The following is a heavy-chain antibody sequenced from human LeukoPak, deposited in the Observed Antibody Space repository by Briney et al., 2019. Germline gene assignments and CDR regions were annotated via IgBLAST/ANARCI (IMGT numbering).Heavy chain of an antibody. CDR2: IIPIFGTA. Sequence: SVRVSCQPSGRPVSRSAIRWVLQAAGQGRECLGGIIPIFGTANYAQKFRGRVTITADKSTRTAYMELSSLRSEDTAVYYCARDNDSRDPPHFDYWGQGTLVTVSS. CDR3: ARDNDSRDPPHFDY. CDR1: GRPVSRSA. D-gene: IGHD3-16*01. V-gene: IGHV1-69*06. J-gene: IGHJ4*02.